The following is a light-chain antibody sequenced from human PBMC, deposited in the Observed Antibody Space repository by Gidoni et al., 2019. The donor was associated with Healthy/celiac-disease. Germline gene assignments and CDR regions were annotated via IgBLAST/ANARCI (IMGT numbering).Light chain of an antibody. J-gene: IGKJ1*01. CDR3: QQSYRTPRT. V-gene: IGKV1-39*01. CDR2: AAS. Sequence: IELRQTPSSLSASVGDRVTITCRASQSISSYLNWYQQKPGKAPKLLLYAASSLQSGVPSRFRCSGSGTDFTLTISSLQPEDFATYYCQQSYRTPRTFGQGTKVGIK. CDR1: QSISSY.